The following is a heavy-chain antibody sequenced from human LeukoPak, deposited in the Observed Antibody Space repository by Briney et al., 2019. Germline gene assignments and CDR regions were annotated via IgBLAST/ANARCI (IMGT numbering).Heavy chain of an antibody. CDR3: AKESVGYGSILGRGYYFDY. CDR2: ISGSGGRT. V-gene: IGHV3-23*01. CDR1: GFTFSGCA. D-gene: IGHD3-22*01. Sequence: GGSLRLSCAASGFTFSGCAVSWVRQAPGKGLEWVSGISGSGGRTYYADSVKGRFTISRDNSKNTLYLQMNSLRAEDTAIYHCAKESVGYGSILGRGYYFDYWGQGTLVTVSS. J-gene: IGHJ4*02.